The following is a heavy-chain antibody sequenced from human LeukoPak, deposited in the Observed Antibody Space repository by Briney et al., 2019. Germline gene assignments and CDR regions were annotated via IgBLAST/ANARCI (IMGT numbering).Heavy chain of an antibody. D-gene: IGHD2-15*01. J-gene: IGHJ4*02. CDR3: GRDWWGGGRGNY. Sequence: GGSLRLSCAASGFTFSRYWMTWVRQAPGKGLEWVANIKQDGSEKYYVDSVKGRFTISRDNAKNSLYLQMNSLRAEDTAVSYWGRDWWGGGRGNYWGQGPLVTVSS. CDR1: GFTFSRYW. V-gene: IGHV3-7*03. CDR2: IKQDGSEK.